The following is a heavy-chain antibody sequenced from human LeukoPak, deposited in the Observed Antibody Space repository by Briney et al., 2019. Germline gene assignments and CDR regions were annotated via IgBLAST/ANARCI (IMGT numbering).Heavy chain of an antibody. D-gene: IGHD6-19*01. CDR2: ISSTSNHI. Sequence: GGSLRLSCTASGFTFSSYTMNWVRQAPGKGLEWVASISSTSNHINYVDSVKGRFTVSRDNADFSLFLHMDSLRTEDSGIYYCARPSAVAGSPYYYAYMDVWGKGTTVTASS. CDR1: GFTFSSYT. J-gene: IGHJ6*03. V-gene: IGHV3-21*04. CDR3: ARPSAVAGSPYYYAYMDV.